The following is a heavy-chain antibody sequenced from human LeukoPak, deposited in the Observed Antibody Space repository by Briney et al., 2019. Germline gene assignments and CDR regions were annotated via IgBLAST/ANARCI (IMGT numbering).Heavy chain of an antibody. Sequence: GGSLRLSCAASGFTFSSYGMHWVRQAPGKGLEWVAFIRYDGSNKYYADSVKGRFTISRDNAKNSLYLQMNSLRAEDTAVYYCARERYFDYWGQGTLVTVSS. CDR3: ARERYFDY. CDR1: GFTFSSYG. J-gene: IGHJ4*02. CDR2: IRYDGSNK. V-gene: IGHV3-30*02.